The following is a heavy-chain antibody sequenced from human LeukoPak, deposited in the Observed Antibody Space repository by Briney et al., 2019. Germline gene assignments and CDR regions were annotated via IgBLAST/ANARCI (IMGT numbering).Heavy chain of an antibody. CDR1: GFTFSSYA. CDR3: AMRLIAPTFDY. D-gene: IGHD2-21*01. Sequence: GGSLRLSCAASGFTFSSYAMSWVRQAPGKGLEWVSSIGGGGVDTYYADSVKGRFTISRDNSKNTLYLQMNSLRAEDTAVYYCAMRLIAPTFDYWGQGTLVTVSS. J-gene: IGHJ4*02. V-gene: IGHV3-23*01. CDR2: IGGGGVDT.